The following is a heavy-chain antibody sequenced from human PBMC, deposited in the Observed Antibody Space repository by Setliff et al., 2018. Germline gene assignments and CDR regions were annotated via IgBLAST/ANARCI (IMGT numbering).Heavy chain of an antibody. Sequence: GSLRLSCAASGFIFSTYWMSWVRQAPGKGLEWIGEISHTGSTNYNPSLKSRVTISINTSKKQFSLMMNSVTAADTGVYFCARVVPTARRGRLYYYYMDVWDKGATVTVSS. CDR1: GFIFSTYW. V-gene: IGHV4-34*01. CDR3: ARVVPTARRGRLYYYYMDV. CDR2: ISHTGST. J-gene: IGHJ6*03. D-gene: IGHD1-1*01.